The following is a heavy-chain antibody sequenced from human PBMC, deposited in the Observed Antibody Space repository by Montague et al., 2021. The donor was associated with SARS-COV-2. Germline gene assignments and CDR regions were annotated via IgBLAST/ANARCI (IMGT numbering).Heavy chain of an antibody. CDR1: GGSISSGSYF. J-gene: IGHJ4*02. Sequence: SETLSLTCSVSGGSISSGSYFWGWIRQPPGKGLEHIGSIHYTGSTYSTSLKSRVTMSTDTSKNQFFLKVTSVTAADTAVYYCTRDQLGIRYWGQGMLVTVSS. V-gene: IGHV4-39*07. CDR2: IHYTGST. D-gene: IGHD3-16*01. CDR3: TRDQLGIRY.